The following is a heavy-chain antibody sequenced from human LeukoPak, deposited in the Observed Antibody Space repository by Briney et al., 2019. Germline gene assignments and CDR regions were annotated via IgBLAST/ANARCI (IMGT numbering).Heavy chain of an antibody. Sequence: SETLSLTCTVSGDSISSYYWSWIRQPPGKGLEWIGYIYHSGSTNYNPSLKSRVTISLDTSKKHFSLKLSSVTAADTAAYYCVRGHLVGGWFKYDAFDIWGQGTMVSVSS. D-gene: IGHD6-19*01. J-gene: IGHJ3*02. CDR3: VRGHLVGGWFKYDAFDI. CDR2: IYHSGST. CDR1: GDSISSYY. V-gene: IGHV4-59*01.